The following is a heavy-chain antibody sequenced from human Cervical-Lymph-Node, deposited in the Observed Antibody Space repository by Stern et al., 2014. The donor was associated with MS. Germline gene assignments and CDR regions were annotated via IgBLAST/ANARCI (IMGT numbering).Heavy chain of an antibody. CDR3: ARGHSSSWGNWFDP. V-gene: IGHV1-2*04. CDR2: INPNSGGT. CDR1: GYTFTGYY. D-gene: IGHD6-13*01. Sequence: QLVQSGAEVKKPGASVKVSCKASGYTFTGYYMHWVRQAPGQGLEWMGWINPNSGGTNYAQKFRGWVTMTRDTSISTAYMELSRLRSDDTAVYYCARGHSSSWGNWFDPWGQGTLVTVSS. J-gene: IGHJ5*02.